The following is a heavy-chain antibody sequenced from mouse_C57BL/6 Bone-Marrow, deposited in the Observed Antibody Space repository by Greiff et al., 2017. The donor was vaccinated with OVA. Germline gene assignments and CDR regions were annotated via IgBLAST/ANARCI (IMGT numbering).Heavy chain of an antibody. CDR1: GYTFTSYW. CDR3: ARDYGTRKFAY. J-gene: IGHJ3*01. CDR2: IDPSDSYT. V-gene: IGHV1-69*01. Sequence: VKLQQPGAELVMPGASVKLSCKASGYTFTSYWMHWVKQRPGQGLEWIGEIDPSDSYTNYNQKFKGKSTLTVDKSSSTAYMQLSSLTSEDSAVYYCARDYGTRKFAYWGQGTLVTVSA. D-gene: IGHD1-1*01.